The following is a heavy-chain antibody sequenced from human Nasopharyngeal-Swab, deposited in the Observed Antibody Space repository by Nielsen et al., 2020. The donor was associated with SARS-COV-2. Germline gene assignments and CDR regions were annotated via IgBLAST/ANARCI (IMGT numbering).Heavy chain of an antibody. Sequence: GESLKISCAGSGFTFGSFGMTWVRQAPGKGLEWVSYISPSSGYIYYAESLKGRFTISRDSGKNSVYLQMNSLRADDTAVYFCARQDRFYYYLDVWGKGTTVTVSS. CDR3: ARQDRFYYYLDV. CDR1: GFTFGSFG. D-gene: IGHD3-3*01. J-gene: IGHJ6*03. CDR2: ISPSSGYI. V-gene: IGHV3-21*01.